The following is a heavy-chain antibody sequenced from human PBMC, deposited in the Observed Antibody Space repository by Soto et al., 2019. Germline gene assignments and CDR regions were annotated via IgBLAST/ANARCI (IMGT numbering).Heavy chain of an antibody. J-gene: IGHJ4*02. CDR3: ALHLSIAARGFDY. D-gene: IGHD6-6*01. Sequence: GGSLRLSCAASGFTFSSYAMSWVRQAPGKGLEWVSAISGSGGSTYYADSVKGRFTVSRDNSKNTLYLQMNSLRAEDTAVYYCALHLSIAARGFDYWGQGTLVTVSS. CDR1: GFTFSSYA. V-gene: IGHV3-23*01. CDR2: ISGSGGST.